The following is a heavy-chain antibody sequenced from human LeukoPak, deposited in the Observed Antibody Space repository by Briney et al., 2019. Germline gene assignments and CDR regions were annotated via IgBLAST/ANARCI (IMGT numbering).Heavy chain of an antibody. V-gene: IGHV3-11*04. J-gene: IGHJ6*03. Sequence: GGSLRLSCAASGFTFSDYYMSWIRQAPGKGLEWVSYISSSGSTIYYADSVKGRFTISRDNAKNSLYLQMNSLRAEDTAVYYCARDPLGYCSSTSCYSPDYYMDVWGKGTTVTVSS. CDR2: ISSSGSTI. CDR1: GFTFSDYY. D-gene: IGHD2-2*01. CDR3: ARDPLGYCSSTSCYSPDYYMDV.